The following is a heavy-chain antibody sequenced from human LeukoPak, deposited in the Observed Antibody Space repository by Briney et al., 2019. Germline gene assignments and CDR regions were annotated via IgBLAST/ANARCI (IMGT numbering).Heavy chain of an antibody. D-gene: IGHD3-22*01. CDR1: GFTFSSYS. CDR2: ISSSSIYI. J-gene: IGHJ6*02. CDR3: ARADSSGDNYYYYGMDV. Sequence: GGSLRLSCAASGFTFSSYSMNWVRQAPGKGLEWVSSISSSSIYIYYADSVKGRFTISRDNAKNSLYLQMNSLRAEDTAVYYCARADSSGDNYYYYGMDVWGQGTTVTVSS. V-gene: IGHV3-21*01.